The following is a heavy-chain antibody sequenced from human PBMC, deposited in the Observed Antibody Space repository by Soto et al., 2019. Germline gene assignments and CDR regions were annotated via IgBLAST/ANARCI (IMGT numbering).Heavy chain of an antibody. CDR1: GYSFTSYW. D-gene: IGHD6-13*01. Sequence: PGESLKISCKGSGYSFTSYWIGWVRQMPGKGLEWMGIIYPGDSDTRYSPSFQGQVTISADKSISTAYLQWSSLKASDTAMYYCARGSPPLPIALEYYGMDVCGQGTTVTVSS. CDR3: ARGSPPLPIALEYYGMDV. J-gene: IGHJ6*02. V-gene: IGHV5-51*01. CDR2: IYPGDSDT.